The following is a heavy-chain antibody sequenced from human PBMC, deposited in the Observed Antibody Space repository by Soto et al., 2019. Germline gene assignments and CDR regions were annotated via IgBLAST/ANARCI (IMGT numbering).Heavy chain of an antibody. D-gene: IGHD5-18*01. CDR1: GFTCSNYA. Sequence: EVQLLESGGGLVQPGGSLRLSCAGSGFTCSNYAMSWVRQSPGKGLEWVSAITYGGGSTYDADSVKGRFTISRDNSKNTLYLQVTSLRAEDTAVYYCAKLSGGDTQRDYFDYWGQGTLVTVSS. V-gene: IGHV3-23*01. J-gene: IGHJ4*02. CDR2: ITYGGGST. CDR3: AKLSGGDTQRDYFDY.